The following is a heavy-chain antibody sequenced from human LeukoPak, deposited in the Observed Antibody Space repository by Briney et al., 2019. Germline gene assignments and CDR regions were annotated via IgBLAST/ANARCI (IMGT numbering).Heavy chain of an antibody. D-gene: IGHD2-15*01. CDR3: ARNVGWFRFDY. V-gene: IGHV1-69*01. J-gene: IGHJ4*02. CDR1: GGTFSSYA. Sequence: GASVKVSCKASGGTFSSYAISWVRQAPGQGLEWMGGIIPIFGTANYAQKFQGRVTITADESTSTAYMELSSLRAEDTAVYYCARNVGWFRFDYWGQGTLVTVSS. CDR2: IIPIFGTA.